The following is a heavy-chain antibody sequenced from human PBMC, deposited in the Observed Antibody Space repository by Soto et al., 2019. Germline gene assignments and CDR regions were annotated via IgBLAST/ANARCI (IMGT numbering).Heavy chain of an antibody. Sequence: QVQLVESGGGVVQPGRSLRLSCAASGFTFSSYGMHWVRQAPGKGLEWVAVISYDGSNKYYADSVKGRFTISRDNSKNKLYLQMNSLRAEDTGVYYCAKDHIDDMLTGYLDYWGQGTLVTVSS. V-gene: IGHV3-30*18. J-gene: IGHJ4*02. CDR2: ISYDGSNK. CDR1: GFTFSSYG. CDR3: AKDHIDDMLTGYLDY. D-gene: IGHD3-9*01.